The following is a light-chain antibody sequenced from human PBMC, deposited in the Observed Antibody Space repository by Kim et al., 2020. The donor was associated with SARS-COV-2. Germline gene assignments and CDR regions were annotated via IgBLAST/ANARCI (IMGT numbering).Light chain of an antibody. CDR3: QHRNNWPIT. V-gene: IGKV3-11*01. J-gene: IGKJ5*01. Sequence: WSPGERAPLSCRASQSISRNLAWYQQKSGQAPRLLIYEASNRATGIPTRFSGSGSGTDFTLTISSLEPEDFAVYYCQHRNNWPITFGQGTRLEIK. CDR1: QSISRN. CDR2: EAS.